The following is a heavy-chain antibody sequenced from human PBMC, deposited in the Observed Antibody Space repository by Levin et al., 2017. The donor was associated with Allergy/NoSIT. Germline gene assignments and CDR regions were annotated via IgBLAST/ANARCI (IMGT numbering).Heavy chain of an antibody. CDR1: GFPFINAW. Sequence: GGSLRLSCAASGFPFINAWLTWVRQAPGKGLGWVGHIKGKADGGTTDYAAPVQGRFTISRDDSKNTLYLQMNSLKTEDTGVYFCLASNIPDDPWGQGTLVTVSS. V-gene: IGHV3-15*01. CDR2: IKGKADGGTT. J-gene: IGHJ5*02. CDR3: LASNIPDDP. D-gene: IGHD2-2*02.